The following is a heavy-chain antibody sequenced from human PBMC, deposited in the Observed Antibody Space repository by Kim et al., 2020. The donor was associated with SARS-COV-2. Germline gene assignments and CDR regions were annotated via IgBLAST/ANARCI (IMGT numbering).Heavy chain of an antibody. Sequence: ASVTVSCKSSGYTFKDYYMHWVRQVPGQGLEWMGRINSNRCDTNYAQRLRGRVTMTRDTSISTAYMELSGLRSDDTAVYYCVRDQRTDIKPLQEGAYWGQGTVVSVAS. CDR2: INSNRCDT. V-gene: IGHV1-2*06. CDR1: GYTFKDYY. CDR3: VRDQRTDIKPLQEGAY. D-gene: IGHD5-12*01. J-gene: IGHJ4*02.